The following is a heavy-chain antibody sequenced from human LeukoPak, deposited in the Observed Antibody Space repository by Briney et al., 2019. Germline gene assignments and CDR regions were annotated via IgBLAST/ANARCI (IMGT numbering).Heavy chain of an antibody. J-gene: IGHJ4*02. V-gene: IGHV3-21*01. CDR2: ISSGGSNI. CDR1: GFSFKSYS. D-gene: IGHD6-19*01. CDR3: ASGIAVAVNY. Sequence: GGSLRLSCAASGFSFKSYSMNWVRQAPGKGLEWVSSISSGGSNIHYADSVKGRFTISRDDAKHSLYLQMNSLRAEDTAVYYCASGIAVAVNYWGQGTLVTVSS.